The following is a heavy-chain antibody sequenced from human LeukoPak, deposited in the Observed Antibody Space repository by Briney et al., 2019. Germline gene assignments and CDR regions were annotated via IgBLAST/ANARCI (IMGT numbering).Heavy chain of an antibody. CDR1: GYTFTDYY. D-gene: IGHD3-10*01. CDR2: INPNSGGS. Sequence: ASVKVSCKASGYTFTDYYMHWVRQAPGQGLEWMGRINPNSGGSNYAQEFQGRVTMTRDTSISTAYMELNRLRSDDTAVYYCARESWAYYYGSGSYGADVWGQGTAVTVSS. J-gene: IGHJ6*02. V-gene: IGHV1-2*06. CDR3: ARESWAYYYGSGSYGADV.